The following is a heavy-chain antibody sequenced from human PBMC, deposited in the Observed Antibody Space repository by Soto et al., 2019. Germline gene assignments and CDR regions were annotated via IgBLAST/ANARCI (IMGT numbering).Heavy chain of an antibody. J-gene: IGHJ4*02. CDR2: ISNSGNTI. CDR1: KFTFSDYS. Sequence: QVQLVESGGGLVKPGGSLRLSCAASKFTFSDYSMNWIRQAPGRGPEWVSYISNSGNTIYYADSLKGRFTIPRDNAKNSLYLQMNSLRAEDTAVYYCARGRPFTLAAAAAYWGQGTLVTVSS. V-gene: IGHV3-11*01. CDR3: ARGRPFTLAAAAAY. D-gene: IGHD6-13*01.